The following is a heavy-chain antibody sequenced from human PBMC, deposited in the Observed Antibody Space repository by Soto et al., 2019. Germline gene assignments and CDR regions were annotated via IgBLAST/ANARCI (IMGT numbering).Heavy chain of an antibody. J-gene: IGHJ4*02. CDR2: IYHSGST. CDR1: GGSISSGGYC. V-gene: IGHV4-30-2*01. Sequence: SETLSLTCAVSGGSISSGGYCWSWIRQPPGKGLEWIGYIYHSGSTYYNPSLKSRVTISVDRSKNQFSLKLTSVTAADTAVYYCARGRETFDYWGQGTLVTVSS. CDR3: ARGRETFDY.